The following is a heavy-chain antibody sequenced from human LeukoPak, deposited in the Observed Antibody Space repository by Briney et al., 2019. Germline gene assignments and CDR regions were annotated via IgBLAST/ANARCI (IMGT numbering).Heavy chain of an antibody. CDR3: ARSFDSAMAPYDK. V-gene: IGHV4-39*02. Sequence: SETLSLTCTVSGASISSGPYFWGWIRQPPAKGLEWIEGIFSNGGTYYNPSLKSRILISGDSSKNHVFLNLTSVTATDTAVYYCARSFDSAMAPYDKWGQGTLVTVSS. D-gene: IGHD5-18*01. CDR1: GASISSGPYF. CDR2: IFSNGGT. J-gene: IGHJ4*02.